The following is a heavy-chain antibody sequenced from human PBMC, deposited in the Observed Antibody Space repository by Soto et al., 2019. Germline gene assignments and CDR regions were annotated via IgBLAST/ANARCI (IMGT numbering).Heavy chain of an antibody. Sequence: QVPLQESGPGLVKPSETLSLTCTVSGDSVSPFYWNWIRQSPGKGLEWIGYIYYSGNTNYNPSLKSRVAISVDTSKNQFYLKLRSVTAADTAVYYCARGVYDYWSGYYAGSGLDVWGQGTTVTVSS. CDR3: ARGVYDYWSGYYAGSGLDV. V-gene: IGHV4-59*02. J-gene: IGHJ6*02. CDR2: IYYSGNT. CDR1: GDSVSPFY. D-gene: IGHD3-3*01.